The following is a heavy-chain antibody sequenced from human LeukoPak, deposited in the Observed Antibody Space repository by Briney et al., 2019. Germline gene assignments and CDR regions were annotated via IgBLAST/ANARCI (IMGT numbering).Heavy chain of an antibody. CDR1: GGSFSGYY. CDR2: INHSGST. CDR3: ARGKEDYGDYNDAFDI. Sequence: SETLSLTCAVYGGSFSGYYWTWIRKPPGKGRNGMGEINHSGSTNYNPSLKSRVTISVDMSKNQFSLKLSSVTAADTAVYYCARGKEDYGDYNDAFDIWGQGTMVTVSS. J-gene: IGHJ3*02. D-gene: IGHD4-17*01. V-gene: IGHV4-34*01.